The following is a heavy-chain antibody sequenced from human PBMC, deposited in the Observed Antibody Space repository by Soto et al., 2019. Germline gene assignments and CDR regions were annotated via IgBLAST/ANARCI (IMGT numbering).Heavy chain of an antibody. V-gene: IGHV3-23*01. Sequence: EVQLLESGGGLEQPGGSLRLSCAASGFIFTSYAMSWVRQAPGKGLEWVSSINVGDAGTNYADSVKGRFTISRDNSKNPLYLQMNFLRADETAIYYCAKNYQFDCWGQGTLVTVSS. D-gene: IGHD2-2*01. CDR1: GFIFTSYA. J-gene: IGHJ4*02. CDR2: INVGDAGT. CDR3: AKNYQFDC.